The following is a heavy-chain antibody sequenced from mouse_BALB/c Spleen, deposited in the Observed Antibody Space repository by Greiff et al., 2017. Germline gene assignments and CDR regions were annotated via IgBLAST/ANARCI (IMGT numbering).Heavy chain of an antibody. D-gene: IGHD2-5*01. J-gene: IGHJ2*01. CDR2: ISSGGGST. CDR1: GFAFSSYD. V-gene: IGHV5-12-1*01. Sequence: EVKLMESGGGLVKPGGSLKLSCAASGFAFSSYDMSWVRQTPEKRLEWVAYISSGGGSTYYPDTVKGRFTISRDNAKNTLYLQMSSLKSEDTAMYSCARDGYSNSDYIDNRGEEAPLTVSP. CDR3: ARDGYSNSDYIDN.